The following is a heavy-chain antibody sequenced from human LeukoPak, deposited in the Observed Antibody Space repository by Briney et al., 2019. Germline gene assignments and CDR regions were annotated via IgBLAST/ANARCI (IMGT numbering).Heavy chain of an antibody. Sequence: SVKVSCKASGGTFSSYGITWVRRAPGQGLEWMGGVIPIFGTTNYAQKFQGRVTITADESTSTAYMELSSLRSEDTAVYYCAGVRRLYYYDSSGLDAFDIWGQGTMVTVSS. CDR2: VIPIFGTT. D-gene: IGHD3-22*01. CDR1: GGTFSSYG. CDR3: AGVRRLYYYDSSGLDAFDI. J-gene: IGHJ3*02. V-gene: IGHV1-69*01.